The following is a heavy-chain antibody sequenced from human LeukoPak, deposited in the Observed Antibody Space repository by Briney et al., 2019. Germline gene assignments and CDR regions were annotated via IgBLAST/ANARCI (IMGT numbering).Heavy chain of an antibody. CDR1: GGSISSYY. V-gene: IGHV4-4*07. Sequence: SETLSLTCTVSGGSISSYYWSWIRQPAGKGLEWIGRIYTSGSSNYNPSLKSRVTMSVDTSKNQFSLKLSSVTAADTAVYYCARDLWFGEYGYFDYWGQGTLVTVSS. CDR2: IYTSGSS. CDR3: ARDLWFGEYGYFDY. D-gene: IGHD3-10*01. J-gene: IGHJ4*02.